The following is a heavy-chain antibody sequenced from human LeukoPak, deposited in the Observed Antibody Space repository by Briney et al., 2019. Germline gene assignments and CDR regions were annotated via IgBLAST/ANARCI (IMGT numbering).Heavy chain of an antibody. CDR1: GFTLSSNY. CDR3: ARDPYVDAFDI. Sequence: GGSLRLSCAASGFTLSSNYMSWVRQAPGKGLEWVSVIYSGGGTYYADAVKGRVAISRDNSKNTLYLQMNSLRAGDTAVYYCARDPYVDAFDIWGQGTMVTVSS. V-gene: IGHV3-66*01. D-gene: IGHD3-10*02. J-gene: IGHJ3*02. CDR2: IYSGGGT.